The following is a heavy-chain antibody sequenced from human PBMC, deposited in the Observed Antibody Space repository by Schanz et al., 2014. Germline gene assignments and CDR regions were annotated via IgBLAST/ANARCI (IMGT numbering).Heavy chain of an antibody. CDR1: GFTFSSYA. V-gene: IGHV3-23*01. Sequence: EAQLLESGGGLVQPGGSLRLSCAASGFTFSSYAMSWVRQAPGKGLEWVSAISASGGTTYYADSVKGRFTISRDNSKNALYLQMNSLRAEDTAVYYCAKTPREYCNYDNCPNWFDSWGQGTLVTVSS. CDR2: ISASGGTT. D-gene: IGHD2-15*01. CDR3: AKTPREYCNYDNCPNWFDS. J-gene: IGHJ5*01.